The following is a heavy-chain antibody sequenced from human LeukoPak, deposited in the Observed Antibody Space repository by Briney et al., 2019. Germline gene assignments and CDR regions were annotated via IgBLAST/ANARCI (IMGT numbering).Heavy chain of an antibody. Sequence: SVKVSCKASGGTFSSYAISWVRQAPGQGLEWMGGIIPIFGTANYAQKFQGRVTITADESTSTAYMELSSLRSEDTAVYYCTRESSSTSCPFDYWGQGTLVTVSS. D-gene: IGHD2-2*01. CDR3: TRESSSTSCPFDY. V-gene: IGHV1-69*01. J-gene: IGHJ4*02. CDR1: GGTFSSYA. CDR2: IIPIFGTA.